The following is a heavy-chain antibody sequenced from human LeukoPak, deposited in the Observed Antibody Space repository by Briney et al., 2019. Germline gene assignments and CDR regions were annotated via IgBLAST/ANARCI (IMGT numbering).Heavy chain of an antibody. V-gene: IGHV3-30-3*01. CDR3: ARQLIGYCSGGSCQLNWFDP. CDR2: VSYDGGSK. CDR1: GFAFSSYA. J-gene: IGHJ5*02. Sequence: GGSLRLSCAASGFAFSSYAMHWVRQSPDKGLEWVALVSYDGGSKYYADSVKGRITISRDNSKNTLHLQMNSLRSEDTAVYYCARQLIGYCSGGSCQLNWFDPWGQGTLVTVSS. D-gene: IGHD2-15*01.